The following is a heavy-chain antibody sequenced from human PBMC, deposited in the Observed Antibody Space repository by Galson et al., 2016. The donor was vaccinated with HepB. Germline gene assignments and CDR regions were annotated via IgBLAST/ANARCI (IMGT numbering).Heavy chain of an antibody. CDR3: ARSDWQQLLTTRFDD. J-gene: IGHJ4*02. V-gene: IGHV1-69*13. CDR1: GGTFSSSV. CDR2: IIPQLGPP. D-gene: IGHD6-13*01. Sequence: SVKVSCKASGGTFSSSVISWVRRAPGQGLEWMGGIIPQLGPPNYAQKFQGRVTITAVEFTSTAYMELSSLTSEDTAVYYCARSDWQQLLTTRFDDWGQGTLVSVSS.